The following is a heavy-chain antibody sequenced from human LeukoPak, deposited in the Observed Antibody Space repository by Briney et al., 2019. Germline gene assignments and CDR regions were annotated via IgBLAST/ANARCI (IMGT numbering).Heavy chain of an antibody. CDR2: INPNSGGT. CDR1: GYTFTGYY. D-gene: IGHD3-22*01. J-gene: IGHJ3*02. V-gene: IGHV1-2*06. Sequence: ASVKVSCKASGYTFTGYYMHWVRQAPGQGLEWMGRINPNSGGTNYAQKFQGRVTMTRDTSISTAYMELSRLRSGDTAVYYCASRPYYYDSSGYYRDAFDIWGQGTMVTVSS. CDR3: ASRPYYYDSSGYYRDAFDI.